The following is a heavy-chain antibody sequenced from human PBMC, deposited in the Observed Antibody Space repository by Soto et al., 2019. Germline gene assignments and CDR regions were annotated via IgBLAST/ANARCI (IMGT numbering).Heavy chain of an antibody. D-gene: IGHD3-22*01. CDR2: IRSTSTTM. CDR3: VRTARLSDLDSSGYAFDH. CDR1: GFTFSIYS. Sequence: EVQLVESGGGLAQPGGSLRLSCEASGFTFSIYSMNWVRQAPGKGLEWVSYIRSTSTTMYYADSVRGRFTISRVNAKNSLYLQMDSLRAEDTAVYYCVRTARLSDLDSSGYAFDHWGQGTLVTVSS. J-gene: IGHJ4*02. V-gene: IGHV3-48*01.